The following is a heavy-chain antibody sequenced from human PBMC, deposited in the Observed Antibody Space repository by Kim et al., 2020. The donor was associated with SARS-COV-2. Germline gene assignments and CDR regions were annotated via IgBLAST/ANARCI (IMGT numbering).Heavy chain of an antibody. V-gene: IGHV4-39*01. D-gene: IGHD3-22*01. Sequence: KRRGTISVDTSKNQFSLKLSSVTAADTAVYYCARQIGITMIVVVISTYFDYWGQGTLVTVSS. J-gene: IGHJ4*02. CDR3: ARQIGITMIVVVISTYFDY.